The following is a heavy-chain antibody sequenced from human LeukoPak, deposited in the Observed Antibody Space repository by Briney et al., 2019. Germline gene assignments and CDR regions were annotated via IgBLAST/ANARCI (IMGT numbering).Heavy chain of an antibody. CDR3: ARGGSYPRFDY. Sequence: SETLSLTCTVSGGSVSSYYWSWIRQPPGKGLEWIGYIYYSGSTNYNPSLKSRVTISVDTSKNQFSLKLSSVTAADTAVYYCARGGSYPRFDYWGQGTLVTVSS. CDR2: IYYSGST. CDR1: GGSVSSYY. V-gene: IGHV4-59*02. D-gene: IGHD1-26*01. J-gene: IGHJ4*02.